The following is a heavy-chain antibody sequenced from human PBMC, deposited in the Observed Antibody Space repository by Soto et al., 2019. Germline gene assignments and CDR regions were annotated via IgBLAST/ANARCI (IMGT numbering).Heavy chain of an antibody. CDR3: GRTDPVLELRD. CDR2: ISSSSSYI. V-gene: IGHV3-21*02. D-gene: IGHD1-7*01. J-gene: IGHJ4*02. CDR1: GFNFSTFS. Sequence: EVQLVESGGGLVKPGGSLRISCAASGFNFSTFSMNWVRQAPGKGLEWVSSISSSSSYISYAESLRGRFTISRDNAQKSLYLQMNGLRVDDTAVYYCGRTDPVLELRDWGQGTLVTVSS.